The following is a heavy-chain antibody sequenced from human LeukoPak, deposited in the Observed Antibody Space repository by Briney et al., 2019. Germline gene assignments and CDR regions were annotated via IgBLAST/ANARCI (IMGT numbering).Heavy chain of an antibody. CDR3: ASKGYYYYGMDV. V-gene: IGHV4-4*02. CDR1: GGSSSSSNW. Sequence: SETLSLTCAVSGGSSSSSNWWNWVRQPPGQGLEWIGEIDHSGRTNYNPSLKSRVTISVDKSKNQISLKLSSVTAADTAVYYCASKGYYYYGMDVWGQGTTVTVSS. CDR2: IDHSGRT. J-gene: IGHJ6*01.